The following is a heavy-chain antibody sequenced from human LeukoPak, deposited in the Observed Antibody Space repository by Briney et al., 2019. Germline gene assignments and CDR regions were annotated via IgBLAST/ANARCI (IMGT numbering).Heavy chain of an antibody. Sequence: GGSLRLSCAASGFTFSSYAMHWVRQAPGKGLEWVAVISYDGSHKYYADSVKGRFTISRDNSKNTLYLQMNSLRAEDTAVYYCARELCSSTSCYGRYYGMDVWGQGTTVTVSS. V-gene: IGHV3-30-3*01. J-gene: IGHJ6*02. CDR3: ARELCSSTSCYGRYYGMDV. CDR1: GFTFSSYA. D-gene: IGHD2-2*01. CDR2: ISYDGSHK.